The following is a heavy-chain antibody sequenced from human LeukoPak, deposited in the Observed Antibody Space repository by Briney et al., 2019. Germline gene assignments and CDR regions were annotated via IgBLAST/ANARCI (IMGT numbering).Heavy chain of an antibody. CDR3: ARDPWADSSGFPLHH. D-gene: IGHD3-22*01. Sequence: GGSLGLSCAASGFTFSRYWMSWVRQTPEKGLECVANIKQDGSDKFYVDSVRGRFTISRDNAKNSLYLQMNSLRVEDTALYYCARDPWADSSGFPLHHWGQGTLVTVSS. V-gene: IGHV3-7*03. CDR2: IKQDGSDK. J-gene: IGHJ1*01. CDR1: GFTFSRYW.